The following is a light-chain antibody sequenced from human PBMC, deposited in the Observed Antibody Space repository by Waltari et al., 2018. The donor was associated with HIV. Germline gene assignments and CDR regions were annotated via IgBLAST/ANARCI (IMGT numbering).Light chain of an antibody. CDR1: SSNIGSNT. Sequence: QSVLTQPPSASGTPGPRVTISCSGSSSNIGSNTLNWYQQFPGTAPKLIIYSNNQRPSGVPDRFSGSKSGTSASLAISGLQSEDEADYSCAAWDDSLNGLVFGGGTKLSVL. J-gene: IGLJ2*01. CDR3: AAWDDSLNGLV. V-gene: IGLV1-44*01. CDR2: SNN.